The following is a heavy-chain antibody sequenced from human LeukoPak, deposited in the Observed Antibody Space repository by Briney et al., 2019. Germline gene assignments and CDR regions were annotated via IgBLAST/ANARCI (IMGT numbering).Heavy chain of an antibody. CDR2: ISAYNGNT. CDR1: GYTFTSYG. V-gene: IGHV1-18*01. Sequence: ASVKVSCKASGYTFTSYGISWVRQAPGQGLEWMGWISAYNGNTNYAQKLQGRVTMTKDTSTSTAYMELRSLRSDDTAVYYCAREVTEYSGSYYVPFDYWGQGTLVTVSS. D-gene: IGHD1-26*01. J-gene: IGHJ4*02. CDR3: AREVTEYSGSYYVPFDY.